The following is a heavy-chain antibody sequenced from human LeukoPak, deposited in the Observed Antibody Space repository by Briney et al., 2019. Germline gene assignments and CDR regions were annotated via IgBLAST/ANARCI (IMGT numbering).Heavy chain of an antibody. V-gene: IGHV1-2*02. D-gene: IGHD6-19*01. J-gene: IGHJ4*02. Sequence: ASVKVSCKASGYTFTGYYMHWVRQAPGQGLEWMGWINPNSGGTNYAQKFQGRVTMTRDTSISTAYMDLSRLRSDDTAVYYCARVRACSSGWNFDYWGQGTLVTVSS. CDR3: ARVRACSSGWNFDY. CDR1: GYTFTGYY. CDR2: INPNSGGT.